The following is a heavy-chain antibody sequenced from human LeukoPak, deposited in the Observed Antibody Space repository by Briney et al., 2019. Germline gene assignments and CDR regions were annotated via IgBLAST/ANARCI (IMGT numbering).Heavy chain of an antibody. CDR1: GFTLSTFS. Sequence: TGGSLRLSCAASGFTLSTFSMNWVRQAPGRGLEWVSSISTRGSYMYYADSVKGRFIISRDNAKNSVYLQMNSLRAEDTAVYYCARGGVGLLIIPGWEYDYYGLDVWGQGTTVTVSS. CDR3: ARGGVGLLIIPGWEYDYYGLDV. D-gene: IGHD3/OR15-3a*01. CDR2: ISTRGSYM. J-gene: IGHJ6*02. V-gene: IGHV3-21*01.